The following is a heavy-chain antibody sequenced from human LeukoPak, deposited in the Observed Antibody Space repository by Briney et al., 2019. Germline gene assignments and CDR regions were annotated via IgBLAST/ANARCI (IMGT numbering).Heavy chain of an antibody. CDR2: IYHYSGDT. CDR1: GYTFTGYY. CDR3: ARDRNSGSSLDI. V-gene: IGHV1-2*02. Sequence: ASVTVSCKASGYTFTGYYIHCVRQAPGQRLEWMGWIYHYSGDTNYAQNFQGRVTMTRDTSISTAYMELSSLKSDDTAVYYCARDRNSGSSLDIWGKGTMLTVSS. J-gene: IGHJ3*02. D-gene: IGHD6-6*01.